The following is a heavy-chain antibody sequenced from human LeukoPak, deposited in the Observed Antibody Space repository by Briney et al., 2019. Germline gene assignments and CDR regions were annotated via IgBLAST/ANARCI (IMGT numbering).Heavy chain of an antibody. CDR3: AKYVFSYGSGSYLAH. V-gene: IGHV3-23*01. J-gene: IGHJ4*02. D-gene: IGHD3-10*01. CDR2: ISGSGKNT. Sequence: HPGGSLRLSCVASGFTFSNYGISWVRQAPGKGLEWLSGISGSGKNTYYADSVKGRFIISRDNPKNTVYLQIKSLGAEDTAIYYCAKYVFSYGSGSYLAHWGQGTQVTVSS. CDR1: GFTFSNYG.